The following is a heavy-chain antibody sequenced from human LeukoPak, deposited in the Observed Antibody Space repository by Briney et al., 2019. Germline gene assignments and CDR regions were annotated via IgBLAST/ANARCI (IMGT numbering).Heavy chain of an antibody. D-gene: IGHD6-19*01. CDR2: INTDGSST. V-gene: IGHV3-74*01. Sequence: GGSLRLSCAASGFTFSSYWMHWVRQAPGKGLVWVSRINTDGSSTSYADSVKGRFTISRDNSKNTLYLQMNSLRAEDTAVYYCARDDIAVAAPFDYWGQGTLVTVSS. CDR1: GFTFSSYW. J-gene: IGHJ4*02. CDR3: ARDDIAVAAPFDY.